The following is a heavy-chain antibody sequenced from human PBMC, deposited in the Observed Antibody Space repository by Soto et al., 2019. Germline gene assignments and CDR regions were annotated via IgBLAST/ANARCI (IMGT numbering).Heavy chain of an antibody. CDR3: ARAPYDYIWGSYRNFLFDY. V-gene: IGHV4-31*03. J-gene: IGHJ4*02. CDR1: GGSISSGGYY. D-gene: IGHD3-16*02. Sequence: SETLSLTCTVSGGSISSGGYYWSWIRQHPGKGLEWIGYIYYSGSTYYNPSLKSRVTISVDTSKNQFSLKLSSVTAADTAVYYCARAPYDYIWGSYRNFLFDYWGQGTLVTVSS. CDR2: IYYSGST.